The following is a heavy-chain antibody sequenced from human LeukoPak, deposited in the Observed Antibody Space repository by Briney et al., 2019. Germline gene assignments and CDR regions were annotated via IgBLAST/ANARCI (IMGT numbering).Heavy chain of an antibody. CDR1: GFTFSSYW. CDR3: ARLTDYYDSSGFDY. J-gene: IGHJ4*02. D-gene: IGHD3-22*01. V-gene: IGHV3-7*01. CDR2: IKQDGSEK. Sequence: GGSLRLSCAASGFTFSSYWMSWVRQAPGKGLEWVANIKQDGSEKYYVDSVKGRFTISRDNAKNSLYLQMNSLRAEDTAVHYCARLTDYYDSSGFDYWGQGTLVTVSS.